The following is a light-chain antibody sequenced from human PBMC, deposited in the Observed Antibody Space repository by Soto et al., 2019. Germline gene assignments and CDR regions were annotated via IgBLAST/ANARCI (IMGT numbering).Light chain of an antibody. V-gene: IGKV3D-15*01. CDR2: GAS. Sequence: EIVLTQSPGTLSLSPGEGATLSCRASQSVSNNYLAWYQQKPGQAPRLLIYGASNRATGIPDRFSGSGSGTEFTLTISSLQSEDFAVYYCQQYNNWPRLTFGGGTKVDIK. CDR1: QSVSNN. J-gene: IGKJ4*01. CDR3: QQYNNWPRLT.